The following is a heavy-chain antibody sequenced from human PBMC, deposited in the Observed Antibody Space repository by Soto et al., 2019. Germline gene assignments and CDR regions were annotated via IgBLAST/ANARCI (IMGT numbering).Heavy chain of an antibody. Sequence: ASVKVSCKASGGTFSSYAISWVRQAPGQGLEWMGGIIPIFGTANYAQKFQGRVTITADESTSTAYMELSSLRSEDTAVYYCARDHRNYYGSGSHWSDAFDIWGQGTMVTVSS. CDR2: IIPIFGTA. CDR3: ARDHRNYYGSGSHWSDAFDI. CDR1: GGTFSSYA. J-gene: IGHJ3*02. D-gene: IGHD3-10*01. V-gene: IGHV1-69*13.